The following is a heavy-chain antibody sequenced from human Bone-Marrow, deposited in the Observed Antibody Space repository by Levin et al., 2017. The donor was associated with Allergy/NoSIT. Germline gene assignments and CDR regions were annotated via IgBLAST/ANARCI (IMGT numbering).Heavy chain of an antibody. V-gene: IGHV3-30*03. CDR3: ASIPIRYQLLSDP. CDR1: GFTFSSYG. Sequence: GGSLRLSCAASGFTFSSYGMHWVRQAPGKGLEWVAVISYDGSNKYYADSVKGRFTISRDNSKNTLYLQMNSLRAEDTAVYYCASIPIRYQLLSDPWGQGTLVTVSS. CDR2: ISYDGSNK. J-gene: IGHJ5*02. D-gene: IGHD2-2*01.